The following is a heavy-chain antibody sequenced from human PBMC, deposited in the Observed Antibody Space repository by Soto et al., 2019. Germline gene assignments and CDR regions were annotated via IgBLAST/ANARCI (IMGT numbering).Heavy chain of an antibody. J-gene: IGHJ4*02. D-gene: IGHD5-12*01. V-gene: IGHV3-23*01. CDR1: GFNFKKFA. CDR2: ISCCGGST. Sequence: EVQLLESGGGVVQPGGSLRLSCEASGFNFKKFAMGWVRQAPGEGLEWVSGISCCGGSTFYADSVKGRFSLARDDSKNTLSLQMSDLRPEDSGVYYCARDQGGEDGYILVFDVWGPGTLVTVSS. CDR3: ARDQGGEDGYILVFDV.